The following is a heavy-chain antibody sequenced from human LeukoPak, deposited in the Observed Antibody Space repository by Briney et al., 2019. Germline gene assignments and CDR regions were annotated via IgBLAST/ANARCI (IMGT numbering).Heavy chain of an antibody. V-gene: IGHV3-23*01. CDR3: ARAIAAAGAPLIDY. J-gene: IGHJ4*02. D-gene: IGHD6-13*01. Sequence: GGSLRLSCAASGFTFSSYAMSWVRQAPGEGLEWVSAISGSGGSTYYADSVKGRFTISRDNSKNTLYLQMNSLRAEDTAVYYCARAIAAAGAPLIDYWGQGTLVTVSS. CDR2: ISGSGGST. CDR1: GFTFSSYA.